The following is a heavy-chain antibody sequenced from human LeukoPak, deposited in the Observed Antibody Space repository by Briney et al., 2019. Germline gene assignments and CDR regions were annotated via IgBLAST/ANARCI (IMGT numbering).Heavy chain of an antibody. D-gene: IGHD6-13*01. V-gene: IGHV4-59*01. CDR3: VSGPYPAAGTDHQFDY. CDR2: IYNRGST. Sequence: SETLSLTCTVSGASISSYYWSWIRQPPGKGLEWIGYIYNRGSTKYNPTLKSRVPITIAVYTNQILLKLSSVTAADTAVYYCVSGPYPAAGTDHQFDYWGQGTLVTVSS. J-gene: IGHJ4*02. CDR1: GASISSYY.